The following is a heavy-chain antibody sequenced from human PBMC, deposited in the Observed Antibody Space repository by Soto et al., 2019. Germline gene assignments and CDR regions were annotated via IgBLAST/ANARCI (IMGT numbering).Heavy chain of an antibody. CDR3: ARWAVAYYYHSPLDP. V-gene: IGHV1-2*02. CDR1: GYTFTGYY. J-gene: IGHJ5*02. CDR2: INPNSGGT. Sequence: ASVKVSCKASGYTFTGYYMHWVRQAPGQGLEWMGWINPNSGGTNYAQKFQGRVTMTRDTSISTAYMELSRLRSDDTAVYYCARWAVAYYYHSPLDPRGQGPLVTVSS. D-gene: IGHD3-22*01.